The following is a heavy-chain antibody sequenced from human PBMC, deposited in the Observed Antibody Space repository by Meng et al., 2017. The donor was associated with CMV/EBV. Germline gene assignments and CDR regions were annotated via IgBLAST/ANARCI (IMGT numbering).Heavy chain of an antibody. D-gene: IGHD6-6*01. J-gene: IGHJ6*02. V-gene: IGHV1-18*01. Sequence: ASAKVSCKASGYTFTSYGISWVRQAPGQGLEWMGWISAYNGNTNYAQKLQGRVTMTTDTSTSTAYMELRSLRSDDTAVYYCARDSLGSSSHYYYYGMDVWGQGTTVTRLL. CDR3: ARDSLGSSSHYYYYGMDV. CDR1: GYTFTSYG. CDR2: ISAYNGNT.